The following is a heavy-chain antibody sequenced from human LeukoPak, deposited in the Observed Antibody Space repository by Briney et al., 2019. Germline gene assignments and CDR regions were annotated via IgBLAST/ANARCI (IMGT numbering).Heavy chain of an antibody. D-gene: IGHD3-16*01. CDR3: TRDQDYDYVWGSFY. Sequence: GGSLRLSCAASGFTFDDYAMHWVRQAPGKGLEWVSGISWNSGSIGYADSVKGRFTISRDNAKNSLYLQMNSLKTEDTAVYYCTRDQDYDYVWGSFYWGQGTLVTVSS. CDR1: GFTFDDYA. V-gene: IGHV3-9*01. J-gene: IGHJ4*02. CDR2: ISWNSGSI.